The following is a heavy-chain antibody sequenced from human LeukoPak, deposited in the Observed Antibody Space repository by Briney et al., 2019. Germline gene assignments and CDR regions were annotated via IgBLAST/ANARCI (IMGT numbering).Heavy chain of an antibody. D-gene: IGHD6-19*01. CDR2: ISAYNGNT. J-gene: IGHJ4*02. V-gene: IGHV1-18*01. Sequence: ASVKVSCKASGYTFNSYGISWVRQAPGQGLEWMGWISAYNGNTNYAQKLRGRVTMTTDTSTSTAYMELRSLRSDDTAVYYCARDPHEFSSGWSQFDYWGQGTLVTVSS. CDR1: GYTFNSYG. CDR3: ARDPHEFSSGWSQFDY.